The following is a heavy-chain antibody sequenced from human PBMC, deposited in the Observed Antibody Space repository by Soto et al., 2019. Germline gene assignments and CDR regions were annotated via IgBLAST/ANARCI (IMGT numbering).Heavy chain of an antibody. CDR1: SGSLSNYY. CDR3: ARGSLGPDY. D-gene: IGHD1-26*01. CDR2: IFPTGNT. V-gene: IGHV4-4*07. Sequence: QVQLQESGPGQVRPSETLSLTCTVSSGSLSNYYWSWIRQPAGKRLEWIGRIFPTGNTDYNPSLRSRVTMSVDTSKNQFSLKLNAVTAADTAVYYCARGSLGPDYWCPGNLVTVSS. J-gene: IGHJ4*02.